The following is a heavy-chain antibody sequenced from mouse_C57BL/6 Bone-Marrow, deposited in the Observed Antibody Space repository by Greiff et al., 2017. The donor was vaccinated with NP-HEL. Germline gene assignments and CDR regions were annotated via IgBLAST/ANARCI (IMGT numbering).Heavy chain of an antibody. D-gene: IGHD2-4*01. CDR1: GLTFSSYG. Sequence: EVQRVESVLDLGETGGSLKLSCAASGLTFSSYGMCWVRQSTDKRGEGGGRITSGGSYTYYPDSVKGRFTISRDNAKNTLYLQMSSLQSEDTAMYYCASPYDYDVAWFAYWGQGTLVTVSA. J-gene: IGHJ3*01. CDR2: ITSGGSYT. V-gene: IGHV5-6*01. CDR3: ASPYDYDVAWFAY.